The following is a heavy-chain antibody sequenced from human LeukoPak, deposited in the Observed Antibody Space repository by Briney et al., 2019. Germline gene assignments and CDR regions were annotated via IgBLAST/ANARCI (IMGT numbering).Heavy chain of an antibody. V-gene: IGHV4-59*08. D-gene: IGHD6-13*01. CDR2: FSYSGST. Sequence: SETLSLTCTVSGGSISTDYWTWIRQPPGKGLEWIGYFSYSGSTNYNPSLKSRVTISVDTSKNQYSLRLNSVTAADTAVYYCARLGTSWPLYWGQGTLVTVSS. CDR1: GGSISTDY. J-gene: IGHJ4*02. CDR3: ARLGTSWPLY.